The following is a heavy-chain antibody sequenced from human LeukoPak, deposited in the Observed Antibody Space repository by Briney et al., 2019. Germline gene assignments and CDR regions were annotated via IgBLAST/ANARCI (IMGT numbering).Heavy chain of an antibody. CDR3: ATTSDIPAAISGKHGNY. D-gene: IGHD2-2*01. J-gene: IGHJ4*02. CDR2: ISYSGST. CDR1: GGSISSGGYY. Sequence: SQTLSLTRTVSGGSISSGGYYWNWIRQHPGKGLEWIGYISYSGSTFYNPSLKSRVTISVDTSKSQFSLRLSSVTAADTAVYFCATTSDIPAAISGKHGNYWGQGTLVTVSS. V-gene: IGHV4-31*03.